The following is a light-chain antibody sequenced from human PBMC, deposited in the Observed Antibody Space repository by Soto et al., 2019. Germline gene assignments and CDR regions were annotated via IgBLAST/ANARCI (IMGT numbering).Light chain of an antibody. CDR3: RSYTSSSTPVI. CDR2: DVS. V-gene: IGLV2-14*01. J-gene: IGLJ2*01. Sequence: QSALTQPASVSGSPGQSITISCTGTSSDVGGYNYVSWYQQHPGKAPKLMIFDVSNRPSGVSNRFSASKSGNTASLTISGLQAEDEADYYCRSYTSSSTPVIFGGGTKLTVL. CDR1: SSDVGGYNY.